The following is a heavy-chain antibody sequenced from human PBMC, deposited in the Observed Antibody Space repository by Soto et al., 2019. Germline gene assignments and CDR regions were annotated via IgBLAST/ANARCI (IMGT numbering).Heavy chain of an antibody. CDR1: GGTPSNSA. CDR3: AGGPIVVVGSRTYYGMDV. J-gene: IGHJ6*04. Sequence: QVHLLLQSGAEVKKPGSSVKVSCKASGGTPSNSAISWVRQAPGQGLEWMGGIIPVFGLVKYAQNFQGRVTITADESTNTACMELSSLRPEDTDVYFCAGGPIVVVGSRTYYGMDVWGKGTTVTVSS. D-gene: IGHD3-22*01. V-gene: IGHV1-69*01. CDR2: IIPVFGLV.